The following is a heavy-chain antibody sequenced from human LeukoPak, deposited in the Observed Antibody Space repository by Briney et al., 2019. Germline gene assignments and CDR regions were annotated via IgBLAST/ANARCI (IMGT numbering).Heavy chain of an antibody. CDR3: ARVWAPGYYYYMDV. V-gene: IGHV4-34*01. D-gene: IGHD3-16*01. CDR1: GGSFSGYY. CDR2: IYHSGIT. J-gene: IGHJ6*03. Sequence: SETLSLTCAVYGGSFSGYYWSWIRQPPGKGLEWIGSIYHSGITYYNPSLRCRASISVDTSKNQFSLKLRGVTAADTAVYYCARVWAPGYYYYMDVWGKGTTVTVSS.